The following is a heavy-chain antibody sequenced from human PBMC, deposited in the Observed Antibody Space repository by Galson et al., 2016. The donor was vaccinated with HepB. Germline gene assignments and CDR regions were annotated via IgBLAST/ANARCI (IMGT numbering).Heavy chain of an antibody. V-gene: IGHV4-39*01. CDR1: GGSIRSNTLY. CDR2: VSYSGRA. CDR3: ATYSTYSGRFEY. D-gene: IGHD2-2*01. J-gene: IGHJ4*02. Sequence: SETLSLTCTVSGGSIRSNTLYWGWIRQPPGKGLEWIGSVSYSGRALYKPSLKSRVTISVDTSNNQFSLRLRTVTAADTAVYYFATYSTYSGRFEYWGQGTPVTVSS.